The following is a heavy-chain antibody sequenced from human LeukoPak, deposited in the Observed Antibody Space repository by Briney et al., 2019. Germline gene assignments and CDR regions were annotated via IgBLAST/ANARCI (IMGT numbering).Heavy chain of an antibody. V-gene: IGHV3-30*18. Sequence: PGGSLRLSCAASGFTFSSYGMHWVRQAPGKGLEWVAVISYDGSNKYYADSVKGRFTISRDNSKNTLYLQMNSLRAEDTAVYYCAKDPGYDSSGYSPSDYWGQGTLVTVSS. D-gene: IGHD3-22*01. CDR2: ISYDGSNK. CDR3: AKDPGYDSSGYSPSDY. J-gene: IGHJ4*02. CDR1: GFTFSSYG.